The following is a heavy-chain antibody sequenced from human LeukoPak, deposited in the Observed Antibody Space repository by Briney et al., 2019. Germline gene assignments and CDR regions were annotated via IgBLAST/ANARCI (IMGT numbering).Heavy chain of an antibody. J-gene: IGHJ4*02. Sequence: QPGGSLRLSCAASGFTFSSFAIHWVRQAPGKGLEWVAVISYDGSNKYYADSVKGRFTISRDNSKNTLFLQMNSLRVEDTALYYCAKDLGGPGSSPFGYWGQGTLVTVSS. D-gene: IGHD3-10*01. CDR2: ISYDGSNK. V-gene: IGHV3-30*18. CDR1: GFTFSSFA. CDR3: AKDLGGPGSSPFGY.